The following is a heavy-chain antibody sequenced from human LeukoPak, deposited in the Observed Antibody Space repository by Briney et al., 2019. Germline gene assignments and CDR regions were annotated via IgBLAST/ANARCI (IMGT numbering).Heavy chain of an antibody. J-gene: IGHJ4*02. CDR2: ISSSGSTI. D-gene: IGHD5-24*01. CDR1: GFTFSSSE. Sequence: GGSLRLSCAASGFTFSSSEMNWVRQAPGKGLEWVSYISSSGSTIYYADSVKGRFTISRDNAKNSLYLQMNSLRADDTAVYYCAREMSTIQDLDYWGLGTLVTVSS. CDR3: AREMSTIQDLDY. V-gene: IGHV3-48*03.